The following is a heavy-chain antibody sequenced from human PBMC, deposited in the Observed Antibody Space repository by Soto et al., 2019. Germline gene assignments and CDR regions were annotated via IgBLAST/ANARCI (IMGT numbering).Heavy chain of an antibody. CDR1: GFTFKSHA. V-gene: IGHV3-64D*06. Sequence: PGGSLRLSCSASGFTFKSHAMHWVRQAPGKGLEYVSSNHTSGETTFYADAVKGRFIVSRDNSNNTLDLQMTSLKYEDSGVYYCVKGRAKHCSGRTCGLWMDLWGQGTTVTVSS. CDR3: VKGRAKHCSGRTCGLWMDL. D-gene: IGHD6-19*01. CDR2: NHTSGETT. J-gene: IGHJ6*02.